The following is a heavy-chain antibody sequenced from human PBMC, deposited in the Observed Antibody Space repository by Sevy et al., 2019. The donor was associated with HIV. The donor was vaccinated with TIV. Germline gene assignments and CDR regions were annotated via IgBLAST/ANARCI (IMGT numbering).Heavy chain of an antibody. D-gene: IGHD3-10*01. CDR3: ARDVAIRVVFPTFYYHYYMDV. Sequence: SETLSLTCTVSGASISNYYWSWIRQPAGKGLEWIGRIDTRGDTHYNPSLKGRVTLSLDTSQKHFSLKLTSVIAADTAVYYCARDVAIRVVFPTFYYHYYMDVWGKGTTVTVSS. J-gene: IGHJ6*03. CDR2: IDTRGDT. V-gene: IGHV4-4*07. CDR1: GASISNYY.